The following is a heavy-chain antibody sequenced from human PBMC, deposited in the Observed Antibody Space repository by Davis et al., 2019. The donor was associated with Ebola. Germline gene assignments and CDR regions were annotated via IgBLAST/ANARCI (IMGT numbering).Heavy chain of an antibody. D-gene: IGHD5-18*01. CDR2: ISSSSSYI. CDR3: AREDTAMVMVTYYYGMDV. V-gene: IGHV3-21*01. CDR1: GFTFSSYS. Sequence: GGSLRLSCAASGFTFSSYSMNWVRQAPGKGLEWVSSISSSSSYIYYADSVKGRFTISRDNAKNSLYLQMNSLRAEDTAVYYCAREDTAMVMVTYYYGMDVWGKGTTVTVSS. J-gene: IGHJ6*04.